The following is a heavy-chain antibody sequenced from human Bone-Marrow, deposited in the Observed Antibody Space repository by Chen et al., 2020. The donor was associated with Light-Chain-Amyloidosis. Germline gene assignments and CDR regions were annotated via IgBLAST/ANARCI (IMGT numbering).Heavy chain of an antibody. D-gene: IGHD3-10*01. V-gene: IGHV3-74*01. CDR1: RFTFSSHW. J-gene: IGHJ6*02. Sequence: DVQLVESGGGLVQPGGSLRLSCVASRFTFSSHWMHWVRQAPGKGLVWVSHIKFDGSTTTYADSVKGRLTISRDNAKSTLYLQMNSLRADDTAVYYCARAGVPGGLDVWGQGTTVTVSS. CDR2: IKFDGSTT. CDR3: ARAGVPGGLDV.